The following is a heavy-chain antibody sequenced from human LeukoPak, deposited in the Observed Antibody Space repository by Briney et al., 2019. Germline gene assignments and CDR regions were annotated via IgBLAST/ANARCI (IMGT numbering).Heavy chain of an antibody. CDR1: GFTFSDYY. CDR3: ARSFRNWNDGFRFDY. V-gene: IGHV3-11*01. Sequence: GGSLRLSCAASGFTFSDYYMSWVRQAPGKGLEWVSYISSSGSTIYYADSVEGRFTISRDNAKNSLYLQMNSLRAEDTAVYYCARSFRNWNDGFRFDYWGQGTLVTVSS. CDR2: ISSSGSTI. D-gene: IGHD1-1*01. J-gene: IGHJ4*02.